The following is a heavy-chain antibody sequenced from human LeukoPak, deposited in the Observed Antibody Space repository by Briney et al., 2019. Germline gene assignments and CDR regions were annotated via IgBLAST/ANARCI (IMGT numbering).Heavy chain of an antibody. CDR1: GITVSSNY. CDR2: IYSGGST. Sequence: GGSLRLSCAASGITVSSNYMSWVRQAPGKGLEWVSVIYSGGSTYYADSVKGRFTISRDNSKNTLYIQMNSLRAEDTAVYYCARDGRFTDGSGTYYLAFDIWGQGTMVTVSS. D-gene: IGHD3-10*01. V-gene: IGHV3-66*01. CDR3: ARDGRFTDGSGTYYLAFDI. J-gene: IGHJ3*02.